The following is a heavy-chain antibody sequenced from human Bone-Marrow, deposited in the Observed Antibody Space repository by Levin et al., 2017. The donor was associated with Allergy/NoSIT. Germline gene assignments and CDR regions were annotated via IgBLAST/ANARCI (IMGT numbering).Heavy chain of an antibody. Sequence: GESLKISCAAPALSLRSYWMHWVRQAPGKGLVWVSRINSDGSTTTNADYVKGRCTISRDNAKNTVYLQMNSLRDEDTAVYYCARGGIGTGKGDLGAVYWGQGTLVTVSS. CDR3: ARGGIGTGKGDLGAVY. CDR2: INSDGSTT. V-gene: IGHV3-74*01. J-gene: IGHJ4*02. CDR1: ALSLRSYW. D-gene: IGHD2-21*02.